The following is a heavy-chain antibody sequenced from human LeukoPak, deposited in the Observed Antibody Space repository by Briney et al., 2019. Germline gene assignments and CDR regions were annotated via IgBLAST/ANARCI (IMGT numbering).Heavy chain of an antibody. CDR1: GFTFSSYE. CDR2: ISSSGSTI. D-gene: IGHD6-6*01. CDR3: ARVPFARPYYYYYYYMDV. J-gene: IGHJ6*03. Sequence: GGSLRLSCAASGFTFSSYEMNWVRQAPGKGLEWVSYISSSGSTIYYADSVKGRFTISRDNAKNSLYLQMNSLRAEDTAVYYCARVPFARPYYYYYYYMDVWGKGTTVTVSS. V-gene: IGHV3-48*03.